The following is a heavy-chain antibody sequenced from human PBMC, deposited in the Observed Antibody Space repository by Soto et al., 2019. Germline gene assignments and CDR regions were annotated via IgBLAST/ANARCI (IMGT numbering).Heavy chain of an antibody. CDR1: GGTFSSYA. J-gene: IGHJ4*02. CDR2: IIPIFGTA. CDR3: ARARYSSGWFHPLDY. D-gene: IGHD6-19*01. V-gene: IGHV1-69*13. Sequence: GASVKVSCKASGGTFSSYAISWVRQAPGQGLEWMGGIIPIFGTANYAQKFQGRVTITADESTSTAYMELSSLRSEDTAVYYCARARYSSGWFHPLDYWGQGTLVTVSS.